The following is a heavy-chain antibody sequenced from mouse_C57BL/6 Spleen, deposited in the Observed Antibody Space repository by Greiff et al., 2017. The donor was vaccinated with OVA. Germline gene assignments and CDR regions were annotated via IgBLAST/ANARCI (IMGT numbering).Heavy chain of an antibody. Sequence: QVQLKESGAELVRPGASVTLSCKASGYTFTDYEMHWVKQTPVHGLEWIGAIDPETGGTAYNQKFKGKAILTADKSSSTAYMELRSLTSEDSAVYYCTRPGGYYFDYWGQGTTLTVSS. V-gene: IGHV1-15*01. J-gene: IGHJ2*01. CDR3: TRPGGYYFDY. CDR1: GYTFTDYE. CDR2: IDPETGGT.